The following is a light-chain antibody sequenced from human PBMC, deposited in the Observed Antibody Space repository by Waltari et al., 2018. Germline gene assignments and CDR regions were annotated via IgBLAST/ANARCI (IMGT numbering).Light chain of an antibody. CDR1: SSNIGSKN. Sequence: QSVLTQPPSASGTPGQRVTISCSGSSSNIGSKNVNWYQQVPGTAPKLLIYTNDQRPSGGHDRFSGSKSGTSASLAISGRQSDDEADYYCAVWDVSLSAPVFGGGTKVTVL. J-gene: IGLJ3*02. CDR3: AVWDVSLSAPV. V-gene: IGLV1-44*01. CDR2: TND.